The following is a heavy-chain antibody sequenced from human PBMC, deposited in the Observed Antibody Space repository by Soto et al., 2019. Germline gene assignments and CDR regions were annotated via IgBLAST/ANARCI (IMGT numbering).Heavy chain of an antibody. CDR1: GGSISISSYY. V-gene: IGHV4-39*01. D-gene: IGHD3-3*01. CDR3: AAQIWSGYYNNYYGMDV. J-gene: IGHJ6*02. CDR2: IYYSGST. Sequence: LETLSLTCTVSGGSISISSYYWGWIRQPPGKGLEWIGSIYYSGSTYYNPSLKSRVTISVDTSKNQFSLKLSSVTAADTAVYYCAAQIWSGYYNNYYGMDVWGQGTTVTVSS.